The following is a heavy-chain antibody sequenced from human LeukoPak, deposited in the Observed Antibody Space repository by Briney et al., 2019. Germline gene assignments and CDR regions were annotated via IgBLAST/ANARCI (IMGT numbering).Heavy chain of an antibody. Sequence: GGSLRLSCAASGFTFSSYAMSWVRQAPGKGLEWVSAISGSGGSTYYADAVNGRFTISRENSKNTLYLQMNSLRAEDTAVYYCAKPDTYYYDSSGYYYWGQGTLVTVSS. V-gene: IGHV3-23*01. CDR1: GFTFSSYA. CDR3: AKPDTYYYDSSGYYY. J-gene: IGHJ4*02. CDR2: ISGSGGST. D-gene: IGHD3-22*01.